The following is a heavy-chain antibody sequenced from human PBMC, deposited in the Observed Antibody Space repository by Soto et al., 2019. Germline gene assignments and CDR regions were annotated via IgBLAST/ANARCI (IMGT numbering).Heavy chain of an antibody. D-gene: IGHD5-12*01. CDR3: ARDQEKDGYNRGQFDY. V-gene: IGHV1-69*13. CDR2: IIPILGTA. Sequence: SVKVSCKASGGTFSSYAISWARQAPGQGLEWMGGIIPILGTANYAQKFQGRVTITADESTSTAYMELSSLRSEDTAVYYCARDQEKDGYNRGQFDYWGQGTLVTVSS. J-gene: IGHJ4*02. CDR1: GGTFSSYA.